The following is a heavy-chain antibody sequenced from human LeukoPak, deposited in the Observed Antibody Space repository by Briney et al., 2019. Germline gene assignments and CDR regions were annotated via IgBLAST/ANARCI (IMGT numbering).Heavy chain of an antibody. J-gene: IGHJ6*03. CDR1: GGSIRSYY. CDR2: IYYSGST. CDR3: ARTYGSGSFYYYYYMDV. V-gene: IGHV4-59*01. D-gene: IGHD3-10*01. Sequence: SETLSLTCTVSGGSIRSYYWSWIRQPPGKGLEWIGYIYYSGSTNYNPSLKSRFTISVDTSKNQFSLKLSSVTAADTAVYYCARTYGSGSFYYYYYMDVWGKGTTVTVSS.